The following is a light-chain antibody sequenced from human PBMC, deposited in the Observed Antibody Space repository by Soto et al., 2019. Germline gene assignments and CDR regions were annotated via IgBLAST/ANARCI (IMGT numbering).Light chain of an antibody. CDR3: QQYYSYPRT. J-gene: IGKJ1*01. CDR1: HGISSY. CDR2: AAS. V-gene: IGKV1-8*01. Sequence: AIRMTQSPSSLSASTGDRVTITFRASHGISSYLAWYQQKPGKAPKLLIYAASTLQSGVPSRFSCSGSGTDFTLTISCLQSEDFATYYCQQYYSYPRTFGQGTKVEIK.